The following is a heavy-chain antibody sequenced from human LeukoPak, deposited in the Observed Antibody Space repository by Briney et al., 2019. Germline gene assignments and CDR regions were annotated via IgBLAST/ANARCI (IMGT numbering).Heavy chain of an antibody. J-gene: IGHJ6*02. Sequence: SETLSLTCAVSGGSISSYFWSWIRQPPGKGLEWIGHIYYSGSTNYNPSLKSRVTVSVDTSKNQFSLKLSSVTAADTAVYYCARGAGNYYFYGVDVWGQGTTVTVSS. CDR2: IYYSGST. V-gene: IGHV4-59*01. CDR1: GGSISSYF. CDR3: ARGAGNYYFYGVDV.